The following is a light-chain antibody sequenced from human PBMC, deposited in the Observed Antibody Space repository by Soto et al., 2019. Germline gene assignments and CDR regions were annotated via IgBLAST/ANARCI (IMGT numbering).Light chain of an antibody. V-gene: IGKV1-39*01. Sequence: DIKMTQSPSSLSASVGDRVPINCRASQSISSYLNWYQQKPGKAPKIMIYAASSLQSGVPSRFSGSGSGTDFTLTISSLQPEDVATYYCQQSYSTPITLGQGTRLEIK. J-gene: IGKJ5*01. CDR3: QQSYSTPIT. CDR1: QSISSY. CDR2: AAS.